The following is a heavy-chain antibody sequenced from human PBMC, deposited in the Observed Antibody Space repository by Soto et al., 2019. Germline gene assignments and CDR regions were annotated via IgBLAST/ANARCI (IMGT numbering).Heavy chain of an antibody. J-gene: IGHJ4*02. CDR3: ESRVSWGEADGRSGWLKDY. Sequence: PGGSLRLSCAASGFTFSSYAMHWVRQAPGKGLEWVAVISYDGSNKYYADSVKGRFTISRDNSKNTLYLQMNSLRAEDTAVYYCESRVSWGEADGRSGWLKDYWGQGTLVTVSS. D-gene: IGHD6-13*01. CDR2: ISYDGSNK. V-gene: IGHV3-30-3*01. CDR1: GFTFSSYA.